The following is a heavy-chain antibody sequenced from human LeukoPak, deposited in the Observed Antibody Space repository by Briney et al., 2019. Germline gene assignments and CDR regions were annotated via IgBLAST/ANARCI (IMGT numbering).Heavy chain of an antibody. J-gene: IGHJ4*02. CDR2: ISAYNGNT. CDR1: GYTFTSYG. Sequence: VASVKVSCKASGYTFTSYGISWVRQAPGQGLEWMGWISAYNGNTNYAQKLQGRVTMTTDTSTSTAYMELRSLRSDDTAVYYCVRDRTPLTFRGYSSGCSFDYWGQGTLVTVSS. CDR3: VRDRTPLTFRGYSSGCSFDY. D-gene: IGHD6-19*01. V-gene: IGHV1-18*01.